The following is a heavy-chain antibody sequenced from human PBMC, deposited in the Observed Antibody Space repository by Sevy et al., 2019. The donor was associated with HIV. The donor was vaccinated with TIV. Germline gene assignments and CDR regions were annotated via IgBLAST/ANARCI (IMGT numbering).Heavy chain of an antibody. V-gene: IGHV3-23*01. CDR2: FSASVGST. D-gene: IGHD1-26*01. Sequence: GGSLRLSCAASGFTFSSYAMSWVRQAPGQGLEWVSGFSASVGSTKYADSVKGRFTISRDNSKNTLSLQMNSLRAEDTAVYYCAKDRIWELGDAFDIWGQGTMVTVSS. J-gene: IGHJ3*02. CDR1: GFTFSSYA. CDR3: AKDRIWELGDAFDI.